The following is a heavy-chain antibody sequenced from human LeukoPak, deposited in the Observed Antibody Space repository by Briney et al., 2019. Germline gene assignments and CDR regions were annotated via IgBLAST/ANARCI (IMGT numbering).Heavy chain of an antibody. V-gene: IGHV3-23*01. CDR1: GFTFSSYA. D-gene: IGHD3-10*01. J-gene: IGHJ4*02. CDR2: ISDSGDNT. CDR3: AKERSTDRAWFGELLE. Sequence: GGSLRLSCAASGFTFSSYAMSWVRQAPGKGLEWVPGISDSGDNTYYADSVKGRFTISRDNSKFTLYLQMNSLRAEDTALYYCAKERSTDRAWFGELLEWGQGNMVTVSS.